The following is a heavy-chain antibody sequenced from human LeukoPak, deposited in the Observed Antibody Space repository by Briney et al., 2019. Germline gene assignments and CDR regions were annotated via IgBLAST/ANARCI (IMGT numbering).Heavy chain of an antibody. CDR1: GYSFTAYG. Sequence: PGGSLRLSCAASGYSFTAYGMGWVRQAPGKGPEWVAAISFNTHYPDSVKGRFTISRDNSKNTLYLQMNNLRAEDTAVYYCVKGPTDYYFTIDSWGQGTLVTVSS. CDR2: ISFNT. V-gene: IGHV3-23*01. CDR3: VKGPTDYYFTIDS. J-gene: IGHJ4*02. D-gene: IGHD2/OR15-2a*01.